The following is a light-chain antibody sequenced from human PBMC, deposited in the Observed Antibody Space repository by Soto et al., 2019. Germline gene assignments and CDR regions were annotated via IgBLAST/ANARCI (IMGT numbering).Light chain of an antibody. V-gene: IGKV3-11*01. CDR2: GAS. J-gene: IGKJ5*01. CDR1: QTVDTY. CDR3: QQRSSWPIT. Sequence: EIVLTQSPVSLSLSPGDRATLSCRASQTVDTYLVWYQQKPGQAPRLLIFGASNRATGIPARFSGSGSGTDFTLTINSLEPEDFALYYCQQRSSWPITFGQGTRLEIK.